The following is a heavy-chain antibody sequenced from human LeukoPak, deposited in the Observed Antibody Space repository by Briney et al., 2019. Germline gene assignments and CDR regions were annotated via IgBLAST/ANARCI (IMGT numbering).Heavy chain of an antibody. CDR3: AKEIVFLFGDP. CDR1: GFTFSSYA. D-gene: IGHD2/OR15-2a*01. J-gene: IGHJ5*02. V-gene: IGHV3-23*01. Sequence: GGSLRLSCAASGFTFSSYAMSWVRQAPGKGLEWVATIVSDGYRAYYADSVKGRFAISRDNSQNTVHLQMNSLRAEDTATYYCAKEIVFLFGDPWGQGALVTVSS. CDR2: IVSDGYRA.